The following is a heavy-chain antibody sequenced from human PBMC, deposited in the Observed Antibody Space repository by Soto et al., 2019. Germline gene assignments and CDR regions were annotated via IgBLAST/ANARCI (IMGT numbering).Heavy chain of an antibody. CDR2: IYPGDSDT. D-gene: IGHD3-10*01. CDR1: GYSLRNSW. Sequence: PLESLKISCKGSGYSLRNSWIVLVRQMPGKGLEWMGYIYPGDSDTRYSPSFQGQVTISADKSISTAYLQWNSLKASDTAMYFCARLPGVRGVFDGFNVWGQGTMVTVSS. V-gene: IGHV5-51*01. CDR3: ARLPGVRGVFDGFNV. J-gene: IGHJ3*01.